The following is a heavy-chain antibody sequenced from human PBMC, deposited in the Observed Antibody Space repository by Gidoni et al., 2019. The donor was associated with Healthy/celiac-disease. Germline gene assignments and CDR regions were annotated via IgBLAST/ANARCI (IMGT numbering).Heavy chain of an antibody. D-gene: IGHD2-2*01. CDR1: GYTFTGYY. V-gene: IGHV1-2*02. CDR2: INPNSGGT. J-gene: IGHJ3*02. Sequence: QVQLVQSGAEVKKPGASVKVSCKASGYTFTGYYMHWVRQAPGQGLEWMGWINPNSGGTNYAQKFQGRVTMTRDTSISTAYMELSRLRSDDTAVYYCARVPYADIVVVPAAIPDAFDIWGQGTMVTVSS. CDR3: ARVPYADIVVVPAAIPDAFDI.